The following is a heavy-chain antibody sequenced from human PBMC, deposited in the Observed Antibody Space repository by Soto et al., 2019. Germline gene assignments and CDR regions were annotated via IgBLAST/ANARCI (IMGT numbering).Heavy chain of an antibody. D-gene: IGHD2-8*01. Sequence: ASVKVSCKASGGTFSSYAISWVRQAPGQGLEWMGGIIPIFGTENYAQKFQGRVTMTADTSTSTAYMELRSLRSDDTAVYYCARVRCTNGVRYPPKHYYGMDVWGQGTTVTVSS. J-gene: IGHJ6*02. V-gene: IGHV1-69*06. CDR1: GGTFSSYA. CDR2: IIPIFGTE. CDR3: ARVRCTNGVRYPPKHYYGMDV.